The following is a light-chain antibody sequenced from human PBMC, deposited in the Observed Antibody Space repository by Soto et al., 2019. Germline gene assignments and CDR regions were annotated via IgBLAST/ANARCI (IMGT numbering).Light chain of an antibody. J-gene: IGLJ1*01. V-gene: IGLV2-14*01. CDR3: SSYKNTATLVV. CDR2: EVT. Sequence: QSALTQPASVSGSPGQSITISCTGSSGDVGGYNYVSWYQQHPGKAPKLIIYEVTNRPSGVSNRFSASKSGNTASLTISGLQAEDEADYYCSSYKNTATLVVFGTGTKLTVL. CDR1: SGDVGGYNY.